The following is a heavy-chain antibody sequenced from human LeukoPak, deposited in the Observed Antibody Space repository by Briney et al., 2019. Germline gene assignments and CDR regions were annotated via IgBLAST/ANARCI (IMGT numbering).Heavy chain of an antibody. J-gene: IGHJ4*02. Sequence: GASVKVSCKASGGTFSIYAISWGRQAPGQGLEWRGGIIAIFGTANYAQKFQGRVTITTDESTSTAYMELSSLRSEDTAVYYCARAGGSSSWNYYFDYWGQGSLVTVSS. CDR1: GGTFSIYA. CDR2: IIAIFGTA. V-gene: IGHV1-69*05. D-gene: IGHD6-13*01. CDR3: ARAGGSSSWNYYFDY.